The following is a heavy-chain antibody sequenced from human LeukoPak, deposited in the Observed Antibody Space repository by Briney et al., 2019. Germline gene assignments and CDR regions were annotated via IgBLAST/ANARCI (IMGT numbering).Heavy chain of an antibody. J-gene: IGHJ4*02. CDR2: IDNRGST. CDR1: GGPFNFYF. CDR3: ARDSDSGFG. D-gene: IGHD3-16*01. Sequence: SETLSLGCGVYGGPFNFYFWHWIRQPPGKGLEWIGEIDNRGSTSYNPSLKNRVTISVDTTRNQFSLQLTSVTATDTAVYYCARDSDSGFGWGQGTVVTVSS. V-gene: IGHV4-34*01.